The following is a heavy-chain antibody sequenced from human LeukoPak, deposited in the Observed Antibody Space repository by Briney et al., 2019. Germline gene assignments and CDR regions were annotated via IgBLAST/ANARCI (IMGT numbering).Heavy chain of an antibody. CDR2: ISSSSSYI. Sequence: GGSLRLSCAASGFTLSSYSMNWVREAPGKGVEWVSSISSSSSYIYYADSVKGRFTISRDNAKNSLYLQMNSLRAEDTAVYYCARRGYGKAFDIWGQGTMVTVSS. CDR3: ARRGYGKAFDI. CDR1: GFTLSSYS. D-gene: IGHD6-13*01. V-gene: IGHV3-21*01. J-gene: IGHJ3*02.